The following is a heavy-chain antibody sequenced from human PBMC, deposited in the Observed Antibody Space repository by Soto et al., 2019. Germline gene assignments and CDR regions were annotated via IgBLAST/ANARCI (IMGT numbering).Heavy chain of an antibody. Sequence: QVQLVQSGAELKKPGSSVNVSCKASGTTFSSYGFNWVRQAPGQGLEWMGGIIPGLGTINYAQKFQGRVTITADKSTSTVYMDLSSLRSEDTAVYYCARGTLFCGGDCYFDHWGLGTLVTVSS. CDR1: GTTFSSYG. V-gene: IGHV1-69*06. J-gene: IGHJ4*02. CDR3: ARGTLFCGGDCYFDH. D-gene: IGHD2-21*02. CDR2: IIPGLGTI.